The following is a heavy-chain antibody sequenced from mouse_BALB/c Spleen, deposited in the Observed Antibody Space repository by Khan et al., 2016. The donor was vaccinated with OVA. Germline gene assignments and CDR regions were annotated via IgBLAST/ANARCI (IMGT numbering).Heavy chain of an antibody. V-gene: IGHV1-63*02. CDR3: ARWATWYFDV. CDR2: IYPGGYFT. J-gene: IGHJ1*01. Sequence: VQLQESGGEVVRPGTSVKISYKASGYTFTNYWLGWVRQRPGHGLEWIGDIYPGGYFTNYNEKFKDKATLTVDTSSTTANMQLSSLTSEDSAVYFCARWATWYFDVWGAGTTVTVSS. CDR1: GYTFTNYW. D-gene: IGHD3-1*01.